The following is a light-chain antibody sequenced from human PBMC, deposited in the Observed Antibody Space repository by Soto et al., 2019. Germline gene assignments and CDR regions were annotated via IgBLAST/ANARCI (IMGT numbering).Light chain of an antibody. CDR2: EVS. CDR1: SSDIGGYNY. J-gene: IGLJ2*01. V-gene: IGLV2-14*01. Sequence: QSALTQPASVSGSPGQSITISCTGTSSDIGGYNYVSWYQQHPGKAPKIVIYEVSNRPSGVSNRFSGSKSGNTASLTISGLQTEDEAEYYCAAWDDSLSGVVFGGGTKLTVL. CDR3: AAWDDSLSGVV.